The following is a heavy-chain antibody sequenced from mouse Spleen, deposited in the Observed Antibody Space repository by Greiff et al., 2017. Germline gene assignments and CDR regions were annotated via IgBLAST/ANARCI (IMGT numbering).Heavy chain of an antibody. CDR3: ARLVVADWYFDV. V-gene: IGHV1-50*01. CDR1: GYTFTSYW. Sequence: VQLQEPGAELVKPGASVKLSCKASGYTFTSYWMQWVKQRPGQGLEWIGEIDPSDSYTNYNQKFKGKATLTVDTSSSTAYMQLSSLTSEDSAVYYCARLVVADWYFDVWGAGTTVTVSS. J-gene: IGHJ1*01. CDR2: IDPSDSYT. D-gene: IGHD1-1*01.